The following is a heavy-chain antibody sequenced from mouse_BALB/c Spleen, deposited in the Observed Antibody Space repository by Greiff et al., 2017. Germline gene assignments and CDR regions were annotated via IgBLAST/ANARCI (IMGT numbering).Heavy chain of an antibody. V-gene: IGHV1-14*01. CDR1: GYTFTSYV. CDR2: INPYNDGT. CDR3: ARSGNDGYSAWFAY. D-gene: IGHD2-3*01. J-gene: IGHJ3*01. Sequence: QLQESGPELVKPGASVKMSCKASGYTFTSYVMHWVKQKPGQGLEWIGYINPYNDGTKYNEKFKGKATLTSDKSSSTAYMELSSLTSEDSAVYYCARSGNDGYSAWFAYWGQGTLVTVSA.